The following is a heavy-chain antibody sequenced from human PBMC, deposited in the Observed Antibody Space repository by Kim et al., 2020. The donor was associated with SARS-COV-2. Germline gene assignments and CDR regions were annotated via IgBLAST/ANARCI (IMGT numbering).Heavy chain of an antibody. CDR3: AKDYRAAAGPQEFSVLDV. J-gene: IGHJ6*02. Sequence: GGSLRLSCAASGFTFSSYGMHWVRQAPGKGLEWVAVISYDGSNKYYADSVKGRFTISIDNSKNTLYLQMNSLRAEDTAVYYCAKDYRAAAGPQEFSVLDVWGQGTTVTVSS. CDR1: GFTFSSYG. V-gene: IGHV3-30*18. D-gene: IGHD6-13*01. CDR2: ISYDGSNK.